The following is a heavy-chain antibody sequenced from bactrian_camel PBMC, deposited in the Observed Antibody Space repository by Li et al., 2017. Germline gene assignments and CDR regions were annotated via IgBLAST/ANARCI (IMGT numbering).Heavy chain of an antibody. J-gene: IGHJ4*01. D-gene: IGHD1*01. Sequence: HVQLVESGGGSVQAGGSLRLSCRVSAYTDCNYAMSWYRQAPGKERVFVSEVDPSGGTRYTDSVRGRFTISKDNVKNTLYLQMDSLKPEDSAMYYCAAGAGRGYTPRCATGSSDYDYWGQGTQVTVS. CDR1: AYTDCNYA. CDR2: VDPSGGT. V-gene: IGHV3S55*01. CDR3: AAGAGRGYTPRCATGSSDYDY.